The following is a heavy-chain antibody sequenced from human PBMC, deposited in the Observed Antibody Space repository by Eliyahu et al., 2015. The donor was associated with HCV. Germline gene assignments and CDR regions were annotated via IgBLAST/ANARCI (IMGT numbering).Heavy chain of an antibody. V-gene: IGHV5-51*01. CDR2: IYPGDSDT. D-gene: IGHD7-27*01. CDR3: ARLPTGAFRYGMDV. J-gene: IGHJ6*02. Sequence: EVQLVQSGTEIKKPGESLKISCKTSGYTFSSNWIGWVRQMPGKGLEWMGIIYPGDSDTRYSPSLQGQVIISADTSINTAYLQLSSLKASDAAIYYCARLPTGAFRYGMDVWGQGTTVTVSS. CDR1: GYTFSSNW.